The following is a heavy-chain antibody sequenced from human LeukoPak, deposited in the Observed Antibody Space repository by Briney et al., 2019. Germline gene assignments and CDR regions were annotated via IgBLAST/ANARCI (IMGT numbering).Heavy chain of an antibody. D-gene: IGHD3-22*01. CDR1: GFTFSSYS. J-gene: IGHJ4*02. Sequence: GGSLRLSCAPCGFTFSSYSMNWVRQAPGKGLEWVSSISSRSSYIYYADSVKGRFTISRDNAKNSLYLQMNSLRAEDTAVYYCAREQAYYYDSSGYYEEVGYFDYWGQGTLVTVSS. CDR2: ISSRSSYI. V-gene: IGHV3-21*01. CDR3: AREQAYYYDSSGYYEEVGYFDY.